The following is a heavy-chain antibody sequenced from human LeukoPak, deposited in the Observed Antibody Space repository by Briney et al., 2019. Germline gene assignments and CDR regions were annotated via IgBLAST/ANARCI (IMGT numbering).Heavy chain of an antibody. Sequence: PGGSLRLSCAASGFTLSSYGMIWVRQAPGKGLEWVSGISGSGGSTYVADSVKGRFTVSRDNSKNTLYLQMNSLRADDTAVYYCAKDRPTVYSSSWLHFLDSWGQGTLVTVSS. V-gene: IGHV3-23*01. D-gene: IGHD6-13*01. CDR1: GFTLSSYG. CDR2: ISGSGGST. CDR3: AKDRPTVYSSSWLHFLDS. J-gene: IGHJ4*02.